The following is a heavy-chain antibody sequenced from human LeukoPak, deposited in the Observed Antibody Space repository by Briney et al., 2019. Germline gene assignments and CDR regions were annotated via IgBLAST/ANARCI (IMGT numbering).Heavy chain of an antibody. V-gene: IGHV4-4*09. CDR2: IYTSGST. D-gene: IGHD2-2*01. Sequence: SETLSLTCTVSGGSISSYYWGWIRQPPGKGLEWIGYIYTSGSTNYNPSLKSRVTISVDTSKNQFSLKLSSVTAADTAVYYCARHTPDPAAPLDPWGQGTLVTVSS. J-gene: IGHJ5*02. CDR1: GGSISSYY. CDR3: ARHTPDPAAPLDP.